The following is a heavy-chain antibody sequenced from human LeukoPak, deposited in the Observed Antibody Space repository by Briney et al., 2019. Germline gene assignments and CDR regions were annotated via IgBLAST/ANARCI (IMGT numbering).Heavy chain of an antibody. CDR2: INWNGGRT. D-gene: IGHD1-26*01. CDR1: GFTFSSYA. J-gene: IGHJ4*02. V-gene: IGHV3-20*04. Sequence: PGGSLRLSCAASGFTFSSYAMSWVRQAPGKGLEWVSGINWNGGRTGYADSVKGRFTISRDNAKNSLYLQMNSLRAEDTALYYCARVSVGASSPHYFDYWGQGTLVTVSS. CDR3: ARVSVGASSPHYFDY.